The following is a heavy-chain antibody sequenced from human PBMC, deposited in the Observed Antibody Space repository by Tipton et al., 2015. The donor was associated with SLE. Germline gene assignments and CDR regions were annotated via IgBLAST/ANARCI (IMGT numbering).Heavy chain of an antibody. CDR3: VKDVDAGQMLLSYGMDV. V-gene: IGHV3-30-3*01. Sequence: SLRLSCAASGFTFSSYAMHWVRQAPGKGLEWVAVISYDGSNKYYADSVKGRFTISRDSSKNTLYLQMNSLRAEDTAVYYCVKDVDAGQMLLSYGMDVWGQGTTVTVSS. CDR2: ISYDGSNK. D-gene: IGHD2-2*01. CDR1: GFTFSSYA. J-gene: IGHJ6*02.